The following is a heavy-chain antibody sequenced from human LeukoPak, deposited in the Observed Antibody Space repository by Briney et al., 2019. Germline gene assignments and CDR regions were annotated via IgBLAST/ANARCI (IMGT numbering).Heavy chain of an antibody. Sequence: SETLSLTCTVSGGSISSSHYYWGWIRQPPGKGLEWIGPFYYSGTTYYNPSLESRVTLSDDTSKNPFSLPLRSVTAPATAVYYCARQTSDYYYNYIDIWGKGTTVIVSS. D-gene: IGHD3-10*01. CDR3: ARQTSDYYYNYIDI. J-gene: IGHJ6*03. V-gene: IGHV4-39*01. CDR2: FYYSGTT. CDR1: GGSISSSHYY.